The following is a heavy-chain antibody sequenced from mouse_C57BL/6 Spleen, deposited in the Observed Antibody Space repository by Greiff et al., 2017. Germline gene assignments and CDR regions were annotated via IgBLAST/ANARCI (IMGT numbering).Heavy chain of an antibody. CDR3: ARSTMVTTRGWFAY. J-gene: IGHJ3*01. Sequence: EVQVVESGPGLVKPSQSLSLTCSVTGYSITSGYYWNWIRQFPGNKLEWMGYISYDGSNNYNPSLKNRISITRDTSKNQFFLKLNSVTTEDTATYYCARSTMVTTRGWFAYWGQGTLVTVSA. CDR2: ISYDGSN. V-gene: IGHV3-6*01. CDR1: GYSITSGYY. D-gene: IGHD2-2*01.